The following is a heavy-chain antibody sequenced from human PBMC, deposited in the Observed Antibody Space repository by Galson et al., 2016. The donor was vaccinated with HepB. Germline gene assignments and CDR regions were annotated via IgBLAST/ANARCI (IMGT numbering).Heavy chain of an antibody. CDR2: INWNGDST. CDR1: GLTFEDFS. D-gene: IGHD6-19*01. J-gene: IGHJ1*01. V-gene: IGHV3-43*01. CDR3: AKGVALWYSSGWGERYFQH. Sequence: SLRLSCAASGLTFEDFSMHWVRQVPGKGLEWVFCINWNGDSTYYADSVKGRFTISRDNKKNSLYLQMNSLRAEDTALYYCAKGVALWYSSGWGERYFQHWGQGTLVTVSS.